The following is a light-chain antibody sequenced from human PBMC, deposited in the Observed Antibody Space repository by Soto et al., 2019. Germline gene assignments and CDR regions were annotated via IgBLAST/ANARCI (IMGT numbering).Light chain of an antibody. CDR3: QQYNSYWT. J-gene: IGKJ1*01. CDR2: AAS. Sequence: GDRVTITCRASQSISSWFAWYQQKPGKAPKLLIYAASSLESGVPSRFSGSGSGTEFTLTISSLQPDDFATYYCQQYNSYWTFGQGTKVEIK. V-gene: IGKV1-5*01. CDR1: QSISSW.